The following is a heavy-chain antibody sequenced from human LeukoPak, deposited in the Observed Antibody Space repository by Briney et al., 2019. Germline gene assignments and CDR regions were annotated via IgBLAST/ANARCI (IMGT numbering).Heavy chain of an antibody. CDR2: FDPEDGET. D-gene: IGHD3-16*02. CDR3: AVYPLRLGELSMSLSDAFDI. V-gene: IGHV1-24*01. CDR1: GYTLTELS. Sequence: ASVKVSCKVSGYTLTELSMHWVRQAPGKGLEWMGGFDPEDGETIYAQKFLGRVTMTEDTSTDTAYMELSSLRSEDTAVYYCAVYPLRLGELSMSLSDAFDIWGQGTMVTVSS. J-gene: IGHJ3*02.